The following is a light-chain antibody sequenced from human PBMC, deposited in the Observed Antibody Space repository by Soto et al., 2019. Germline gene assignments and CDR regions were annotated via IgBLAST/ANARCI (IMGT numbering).Light chain of an antibody. CDR2: AAS. CDR3: LQQSSYPRT. J-gene: IGKJ1*01. Sequence: DIPMPKSPSSLSASVGDSVNITCQARLGIRHDLDWYQQKPGKAPKRLIYAASSLQSGVPPRFSCSGSGTEFTLTISSLQPEDVATYYCLQQSSYPRTFGQWNKVELK. V-gene: IGKV1-17*01. CDR1: LGIRHD.